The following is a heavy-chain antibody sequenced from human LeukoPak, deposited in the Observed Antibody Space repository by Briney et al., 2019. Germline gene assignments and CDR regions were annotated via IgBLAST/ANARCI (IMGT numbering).Heavy chain of an antibody. J-gene: IGHJ4*02. Sequence: GGSLRLSCAASGFTFSGYAMSWVRQAPGKGLEWMTVISHDGSNKYFADSVKGRFTISRDNSKNTLFLQMNSLRDEDTAVYYCAKEGYSSGYFHFDHWGQGTLVTVSS. CDR2: ISHDGSNK. D-gene: IGHD3-22*01. CDR1: GFTFSGYA. V-gene: IGHV3-30*04. CDR3: AKEGYSSGYFHFDH.